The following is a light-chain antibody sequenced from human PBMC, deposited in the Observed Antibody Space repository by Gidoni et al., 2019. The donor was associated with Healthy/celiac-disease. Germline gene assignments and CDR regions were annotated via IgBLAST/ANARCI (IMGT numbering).Light chain of an antibody. Sequence: SPLTQTATGSQSPGQSITISCTGTSSDVGSYNLVSWYQQPPGKAPKLMIYEVSKRPSGVSKRFSGSKSGNTASLTISRLQAEDEADYYCCSYAGSSTYWVFGGGTKLTVL. CDR1: SSDVGSYNL. J-gene: IGLJ3*02. CDR2: EVS. V-gene: IGLV2-23*02. CDR3: CSYAGSSTYWV.